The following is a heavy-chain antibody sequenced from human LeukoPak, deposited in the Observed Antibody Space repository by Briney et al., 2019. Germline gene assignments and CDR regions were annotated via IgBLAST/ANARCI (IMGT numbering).Heavy chain of an antibody. CDR2: IKTDGSET. D-gene: IGHD3-9*01. CDR1: GFTFSTYW. J-gene: IGHJ4*02. V-gene: IGHV3-7*01. Sequence: GGSLRLSCAASGFTFSTYWMSWVRQAPGKGLEWVANIKTDGSETHYVDSVKGRFTISRDNAKNSLYLQINSPRAEDTAAYYCARLVKGSDYFDYWGQGTLVTVSS. CDR3: ARLVKGSDYFDY.